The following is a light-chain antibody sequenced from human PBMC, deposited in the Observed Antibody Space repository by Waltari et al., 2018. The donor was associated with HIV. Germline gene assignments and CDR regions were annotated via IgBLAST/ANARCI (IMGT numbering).Light chain of an antibody. Sequence: QSVLTQPPSVSGAPGQWVTLSCPAGNSTIRTHELPWYQQLPGTAPQLLIYNTNNRPSGVPDRFSGSKSGTSASLAITGLQAEDEADYYCQSSDSTLSGSVFGGGTKLTVL. V-gene: IGLV1-40*01. CDR2: NTN. CDR1: NSTIRTHE. CDR3: QSSDSTLSGSV. J-gene: IGLJ2*01.